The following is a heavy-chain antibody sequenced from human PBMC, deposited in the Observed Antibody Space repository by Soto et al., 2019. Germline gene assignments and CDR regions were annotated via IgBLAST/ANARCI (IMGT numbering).Heavy chain of an antibody. D-gene: IGHD4-17*01. CDR3: ARATGPSATYGDSAFYYYFYGMDV. CDR2: IIPFFGRA. J-gene: IGHJ6*02. V-gene: IGHV1-69*01. Sequence: QVQLVQSGAEVKKPGSSVKVSCKASGGTFSSFAISWVRQAPGQGLEWMGGIIPFFGRAKDAQKFQGRVTITADESTSTAYMELSSLRSEDTAVYCCARATGPSATYGDSAFYYYFYGMDVWGQGTTVTVSS. CDR1: GGTFSSFA.